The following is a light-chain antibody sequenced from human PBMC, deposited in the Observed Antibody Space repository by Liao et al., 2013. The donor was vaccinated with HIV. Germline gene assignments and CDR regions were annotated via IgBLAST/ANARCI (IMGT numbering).Light chain of an antibody. CDR3: QAWDSRTVV. CDR2: YDS. Sequence: SYELTQPPSVSVAPGKTARITCGGNNIGSKSVHWYQQKPGQAPVLVIYYDSDRPSGIPERFSGSNSGNTATLTISGTQAMDEADYYCQAWDSRTVVFGGGTKLTVL. V-gene: IGLV3-21*01. CDR1: NIGSKS. J-gene: IGLJ2*01.